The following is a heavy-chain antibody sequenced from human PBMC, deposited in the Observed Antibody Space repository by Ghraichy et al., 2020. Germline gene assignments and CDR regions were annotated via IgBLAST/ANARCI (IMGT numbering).Heavy chain of an antibody. CDR1: GYTFSNFS. J-gene: IGHJ3*01. CDR3: AKGRRSVTTVPYDAFDL. V-gene: IGHV1-18*01. D-gene: IGHD4-11*01. Sequence: ASVKASCRASGYTFSNFSVYWVRQAPGQGLEWLGWISGNNGITNSAQMFQGRVSMTIDPSTTTAYMDLRSLRFDDTATYYCAKGRRSVTTVPYDAFDLWGQGTVVTVSS. CDR2: ISGNNGIT.